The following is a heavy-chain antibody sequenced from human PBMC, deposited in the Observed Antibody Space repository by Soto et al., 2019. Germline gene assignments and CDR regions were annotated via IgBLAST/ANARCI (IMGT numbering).Heavy chain of an antibody. CDR2: IYRSGGT. D-gene: IGHD4-17*01. J-gene: IGHJ5*02. CDR1: CGPITSGGYC. V-gene: IGHV4-30-2*01. CDR3: ARTMTTSGWFDP. Sequence: PSETLSLTCAVSCGPITSGGYCWSWIRQPPGKGLEWIGYIYRSGGTYYNPSLKSRVTLSIDRTKKQFSLKLKSVTAADTAVYFCARTMTTSGWFDPWGQGTLVTVSS.